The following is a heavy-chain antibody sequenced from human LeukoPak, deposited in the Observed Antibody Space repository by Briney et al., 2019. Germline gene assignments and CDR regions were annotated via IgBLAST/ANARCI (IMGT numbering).Heavy chain of an antibody. D-gene: IGHD3-10*01. J-gene: IGHJ4*02. CDR2: IYHSGST. CDR1: GGSISSGGYY. Sequence: SETLSLTCTVSGGSISSGGYYWSWIRQPPGKGLEWIGYIYHSGSTYYNPSLKSRVTISVDRSKNQFSLKLSSVTAADTAVYYCARGWEYYYGSGSCYFDYWGQGTLVTVSS. CDR3: ARGWEYYYGSGSCYFDY. V-gene: IGHV4-30-2*01.